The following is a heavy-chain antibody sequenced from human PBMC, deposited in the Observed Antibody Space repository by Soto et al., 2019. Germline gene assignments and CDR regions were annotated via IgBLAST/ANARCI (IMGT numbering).Heavy chain of an antibody. CDR2: ISGSGNYT. CDR1: GFTFSTYS. D-gene: IGHD3-9*01. J-gene: IGHJ4*02. CDR3: TRGPRPISTGKGAY. Sequence: GGSLRLSCAASGFTFSTYSMNWFRQAPGKGLEWVSSISGSGNYTHYADSVRGRFTISRDNVKDTLYLQMNNLRAEDSGLYYCTRGPRPISTGKGAYWGQGTQVTVSS. V-gene: IGHV3-21*01.